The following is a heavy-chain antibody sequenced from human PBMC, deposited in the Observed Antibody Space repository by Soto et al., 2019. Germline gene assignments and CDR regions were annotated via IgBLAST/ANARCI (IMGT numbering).Heavy chain of an antibody. CDR2: INPSGGST. J-gene: IGHJ5*02. V-gene: IGHV1-46*01. Sequence: QVQLVQSGAEVKKPRASVKVSCKASGYTFTSYYMHWVRQAPGQGLEWMGIINPSGGSTSYAQKFQGRVTMTRDTSTSTVYMELSSLRSEDTAVHYCARDAILREYRAAAAHNWFDPWGQGTLVTVSS. CDR3: ARDAILREYRAAAAHNWFDP. D-gene: IGHD6-13*01. CDR1: GYTFTSYY.